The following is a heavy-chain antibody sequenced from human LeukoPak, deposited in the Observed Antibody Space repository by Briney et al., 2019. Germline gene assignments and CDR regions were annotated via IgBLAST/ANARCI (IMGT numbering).Heavy chain of an antibody. J-gene: IGHJ4*02. V-gene: IGHV3-30*18. D-gene: IGHD4-23*01. CDR2: ISYDGSNK. CDR3: AKDRNGGLFDY. CDR1: GFTFSSYG. Sequence: GRSLRLSCAASGFTFSSYGMHWVRQAPGKGLGWVAVISYDGSNKYYADSVEGRFTISRDNSKNTLYLQMNSLRAEDTAVYYCAKDRNGGLFDYWGQGTLVTVSS.